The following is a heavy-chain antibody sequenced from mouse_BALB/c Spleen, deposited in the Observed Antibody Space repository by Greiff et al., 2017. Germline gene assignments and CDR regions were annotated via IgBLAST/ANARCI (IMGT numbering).Heavy chain of an antibody. CDR3: ARAPDYYYGFMDY. Sequence: VQLVESGPGLVAPSQSLSITCTVSGFSLTSYGVHWVRQPPGKGLEWLGVIWAGGSTNYNSALMSRLSISKDNSKSQVFLKMNSLQTDDTAMYYCARAPDYYYGFMDYWGQGTSVTVSS. CDR2: IWAGGST. CDR1: GFSLTSYG. D-gene: IGHD1-1*01. V-gene: IGHV2-9*02. J-gene: IGHJ4*01.